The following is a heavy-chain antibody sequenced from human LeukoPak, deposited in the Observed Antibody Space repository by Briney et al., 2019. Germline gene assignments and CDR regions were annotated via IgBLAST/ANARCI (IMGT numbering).Heavy chain of an antibody. Sequence: SETLSLTCTVSGGSFSSDDYYWSWIRQPPGKGLEWIGYIYHSGSAYYNPSLKSRVTISVDRSKNQFSLKLSSVTAADTAMFYCARVREAYTNPFFDYWGQGTPVTVSS. V-gene: IGHV4-30-2*01. CDR2: IYHSGSA. J-gene: IGHJ4*02. CDR3: ARVREAYTNPFFDY. CDR1: GGSFSSDDYY. D-gene: IGHD4-11*01.